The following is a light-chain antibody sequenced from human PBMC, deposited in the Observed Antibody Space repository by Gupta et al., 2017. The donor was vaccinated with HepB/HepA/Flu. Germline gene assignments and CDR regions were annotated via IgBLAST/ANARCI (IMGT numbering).Light chain of an antibody. CDR3: EAWDDSLSGHYV. V-gene: IGLV1-47*01. Sequence: QSVLSQPPSASGTSGQRVTISCSGSSSNIGSNYVYWYQQLPGTAPKLLIYRSKQRHSGVPDRFSGSKSGTSAALAISGLRSEDEADYYCEAWDDSLSGHYVFGTGTKVTVL. CDR2: RSK. J-gene: IGLJ1*01. CDR1: SSNIGSNY.